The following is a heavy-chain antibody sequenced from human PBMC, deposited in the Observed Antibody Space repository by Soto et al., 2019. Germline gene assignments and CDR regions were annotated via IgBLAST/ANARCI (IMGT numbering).Heavy chain of an antibody. V-gene: IGHV4-39*01. CDR3: ARHPSDFWFDP. CDR1: GGYSSSLGYY. D-gene: IGHD2-2*01. Sequence: SEPLSLTCTVSGGYSSSLGYYWTWIRQPPGKGLEWIGYIYYSGSTYYNPSLKSRVTISVDTSKNQFSLKLSSVTAADTAVYYCARHPSDFWFDPWGQGTLVTVSS. CDR2: IYYSGST. J-gene: IGHJ5*02.